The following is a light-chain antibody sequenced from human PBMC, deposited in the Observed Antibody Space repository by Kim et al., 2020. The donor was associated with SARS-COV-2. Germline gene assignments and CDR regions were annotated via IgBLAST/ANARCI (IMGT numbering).Light chain of an antibody. CDR1: SSNIGAGYD. J-gene: IGLJ1*01. Sequence: QRVTISCTGSSSNIGAGYDVHWYQQLPGTAPKLLIYGNTNRPSGVPDRFSGSKSGTSASLAITGLQAENEADYYCQSYDSSLSGYVFGTGTKVTVL. CDR3: QSYDSSLSGYV. CDR2: GNT. V-gene: IGLV1-40*01.